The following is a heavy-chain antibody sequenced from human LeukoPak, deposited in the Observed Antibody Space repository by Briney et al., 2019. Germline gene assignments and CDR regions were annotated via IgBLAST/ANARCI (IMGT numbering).Heavy chain of an antibody. D-gene: IGHD3-22*01. CDR1: GFTFSSYA. Sequence: GGSLRLSCAASGFTFSSYAMSWVRQAPGKGLEWVSAISGSGGSTYYADSVKGRFTISRDNSKNTLYLQMNSLRAEDTAVYYCAKDRATFYDSSGAPLDYWGQGTLVTVSS. CDR3: AKDRATFYDSSGAPLDY. J-gene: IGHJ4*02. V-gene: IGHV3-23*01. CDR2: ISGSGGST.